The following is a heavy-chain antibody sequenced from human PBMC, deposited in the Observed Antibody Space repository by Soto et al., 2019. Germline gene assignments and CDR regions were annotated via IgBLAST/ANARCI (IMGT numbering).Heavy chain of an antibody. V-gene: IGHV3-7*01. CDR3: ARESHVVVIAGNNYYYYYMDV. D-gene: IGHD2-21*01. CDR1: GFTFSIYW. CDR2: IKQDGSEK. Sequence: PGGSLRLSCAASGFTFSIYWMSWVRQAPGKGLEWVANIKQDGSEKYYVDSVKGRFTISRDNAKNSLYLQMNSLRAEDMAVYYCARESHVVVIAGNNYYYYYMDVLGKGTAVTVSS. J-gene: IGHJ6*03.